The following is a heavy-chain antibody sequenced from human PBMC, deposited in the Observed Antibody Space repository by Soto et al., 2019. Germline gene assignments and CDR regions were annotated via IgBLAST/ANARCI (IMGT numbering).Heavy chain of an antibody. V-gene: IGHV4-61*01. CDR3: ARGIEGWYQGRYYYGMDV. D-gene: IGHD6-19*01. J-gene: IGHJ6*02. CDR1: GGSVSSGSYY. Sequence: QVQLQESGPGLVKPSETLSLTCTVSGGSVSSGSYYWSWIRQPPGKGLEWIGYIYYSGSTNYNPSRKRRVTISGDTSKNQFSLKLSSVTAADTAVYYCARGIEGWYQGRYYYGMDVWGQGTTVTVSS. CDR2: IYYSGST.